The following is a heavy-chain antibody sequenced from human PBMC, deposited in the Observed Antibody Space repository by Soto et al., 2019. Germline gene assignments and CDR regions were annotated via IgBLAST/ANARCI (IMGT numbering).Heavy chain of an antibody. CDR2: IYSGGST. CDR3: ARDPWAAEY. Sequence: EVQLVESGGGLVQPGGSLRLSCAASGFTVSTKYMSWVRQAPGKGLEWVSVIYSGGSTFYADSVRGRFTISRDNSKNTGNLQMNSLRAEDTAVYYCARDPWAAEYWGQGTLVTVFS. CDR1: GFTVSTKY. J-gene: IGHJ4*02. V-gene: IGHV3-66*01. D-gene: IGHD3-16*01.